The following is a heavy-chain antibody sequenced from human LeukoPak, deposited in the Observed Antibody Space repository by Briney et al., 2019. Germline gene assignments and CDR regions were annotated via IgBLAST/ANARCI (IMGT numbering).Heavy chain of an antibody. D-gene: IGHD3-10*01. Sequence: GGSLRLSCAASGFTFSNYDMHWVRQATGKGLEWVSGIGTAGDTYYPGSVKGRFTISRENGKNSLYLQMNSLRAGDTAVYYCARAAITMIRGVVTGGLDYWGQGTLVTVSS. V-gene: IGHV3-13*04. CDR3: ARAAITMIRGVVTGGLDY. CDR2: IGTAGDT. CDR1: GFTFSNYD. J-gene: IGHJ4*02.